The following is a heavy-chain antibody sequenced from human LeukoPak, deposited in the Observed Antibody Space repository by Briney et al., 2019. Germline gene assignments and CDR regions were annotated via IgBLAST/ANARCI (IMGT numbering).Heavy chain of an antibody. CDR3: VRDPGIAVAGTLRGYYFDY. J-gene: IGHJ4*02. CDR2: IWYYGSDK. Sequence: PGRSLRLSCAASGFTFRSYGMHWVRQAPGKGREGGAVIWYYGSDKYCADSVKGRFTISRDNSQNTLYLHMNRLRAEDTALYYCVRDPGIAVAGTLRGYYFDYWGQGTLVTVSS. V-gene: IGHV3-33*01. CDR1: GFTFRSYG. D-gene: IGHD6-19*01.